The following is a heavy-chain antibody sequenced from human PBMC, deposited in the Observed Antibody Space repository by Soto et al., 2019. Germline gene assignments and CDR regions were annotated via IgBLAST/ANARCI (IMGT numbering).Heavy chain of an antibody. CDR2: IFYTGNT. Sequence: TLSLTGTVSGGSISSRGPYWRWIRQHPGKGLEWIGYIFYTGNTYYNPSLKSRLIISVDTSKNQFSLKLSSVTAADTAVYYCARLRDGYNHVNFDCWGQGTLVTVSS. CDR1: GGSISSRGPY. J-gene: IGHJ4*02. CDR3: ARLRDGYNHVNFDC. V-gene: IGHV4-31*03. D-gene: IGHD5-12*01.